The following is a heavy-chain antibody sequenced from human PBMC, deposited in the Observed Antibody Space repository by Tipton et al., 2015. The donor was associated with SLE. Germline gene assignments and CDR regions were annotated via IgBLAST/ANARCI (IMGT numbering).Heavy chain of an antibody. CDR3: VVCSPSSCSYFDY. CDR1: GGSISRYY. D-gene: IGHD2-2*01. CDR2: IYTGGNT. V-gene: IGHV4-4*07. Sequence: TLSLTCTVSGGSISRYYWGWIRQPAGKGLEWIGRIYTGGNTKNNPPLASRVTLSVDASKDQFSLRLTSVTAADTAVYYCVVCSPSSCSYFDYWGQGRLVTVSS. J-gene: IGHJ4*02.